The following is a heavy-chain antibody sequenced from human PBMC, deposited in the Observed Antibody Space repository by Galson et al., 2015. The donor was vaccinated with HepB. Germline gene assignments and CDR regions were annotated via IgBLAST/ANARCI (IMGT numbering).Heavy chain of an antibody. J-gene: IGHJ4*02. CDR3: AKENYFDY. CDR1: GFTFSSYG. V-gene: IGHV3-30*18. Sequence: SLRLSCAASGFTFSSYGMHWVRQAPGKGLEWVAVISYDGSNKYYADSVKGRFTISRDNSKNTLYLQMNSLRAEDTAVYYCAKENYFDYWGQGTLVTVSS. CDR2: ISYDGSNK.